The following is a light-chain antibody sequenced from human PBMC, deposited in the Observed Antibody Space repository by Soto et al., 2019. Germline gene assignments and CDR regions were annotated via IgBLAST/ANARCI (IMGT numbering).Light chain of an antibody. CDR1: SSDVGGYNY. V-gene: IGLV2-14*01. Sequence: QSALTQPASVSGSPGQSITISCTGTSSDVGGYNYVSWYQQHPGKAPILMIYDVSNRPSGVSDRFSGSKSGNTASLTISGLQAEDEADYYCSSYTRSSTHVVFGGGTKVPVL. J-gene: IGLJ2*01. CDR3: SSYTRSSTHVV. CDR2: DVS.